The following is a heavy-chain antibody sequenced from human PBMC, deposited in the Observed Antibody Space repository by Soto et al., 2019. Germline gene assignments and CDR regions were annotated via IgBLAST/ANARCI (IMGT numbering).Heavy chain of an antibody. J-gene: IGHJ5*02. V-gene: IGHV1-46*01. CDR2: INPSGGST. CDR3: ARGIAAAGTDYNWFDP. D-gene: IGHD6-13*01. Sequence: ASVKVSCKASGYTFTSYYMHWVRQAPGQGLEWMGIINPSGGSTSYAQKFQGRVTMTRDTSTSTVYMELSSLRSEDTAVYYCARGIAAAGTDYNWFDPWGQGNLVTVSP. CDR1: GYTFTSYY.